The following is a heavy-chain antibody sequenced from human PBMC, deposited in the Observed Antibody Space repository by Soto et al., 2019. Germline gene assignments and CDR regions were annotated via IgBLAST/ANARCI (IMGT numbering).Heavy chain of an antibody. D-gene: IGHD6-13*01. CDR2: IIPIFGTA. V-gene: IGHV1-69*01. CDR3: ARGTAAAGHYYYYGMDV. Sequence: QVQLVQSGAEVKKPGSSVKVSCKASGGTFSNYAITWVRQAPGQGLEWMGGIIPIFGTANYAQKFQGRVTIIADESTSTVYMDLSSLRSEDTAVYYCARGTAAAGHYYYYGMDVWGQGTTVTVSS. CDR1: GGTFSNYA. J-gene: IGHJ6*02.